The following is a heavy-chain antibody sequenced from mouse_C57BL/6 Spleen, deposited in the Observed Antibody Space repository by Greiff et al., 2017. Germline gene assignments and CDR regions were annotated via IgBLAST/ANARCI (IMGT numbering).Heavy chain of an antibody. CDR1: GYSFTDYN. CDR2: INPNYGTT. CDR3: ARSLYGRGYYYAMDY. D-gene: IGHD1-1*01. Sequence: EVKLMESGPELVKPGASVKISCKASGYSFTDYNMNWVKQSNGKSLEWIGVINPNYGTTSYNQKFKGKATLTVDQSSSTADMQLNSLTSEDSAVYYCARSLYGRGYYYAMDYWGQGTSVTVSS. V-gene: IGHV1-39*01. J-gene: IGHJ4*01.